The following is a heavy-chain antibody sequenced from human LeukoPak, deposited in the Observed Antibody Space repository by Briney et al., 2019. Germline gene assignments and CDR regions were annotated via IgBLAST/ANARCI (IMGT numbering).Heavy chain of an antibody. CDR1: GYSFTSYW. Sequence: GESLKISSKGSGYSFTSYWIGWVRQMPGKGLEWMGIIYPGDSDTRYSPSFQGQVTISADKSISTAYLQWSSLKASDTAMYYCVRHSLSGSYRNTPFDYWGQGTLVTVSS. CDR3: VRHSLSGSYRNTPFDY. CDR2: IYPGDSDT. V-gene: IGHV5-51*01. D-gene: IGHD1-26*01. J-gene: IGHJ4*02.